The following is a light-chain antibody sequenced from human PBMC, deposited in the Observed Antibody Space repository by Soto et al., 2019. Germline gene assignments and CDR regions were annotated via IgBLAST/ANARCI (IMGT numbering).Light chain of an antibody. Sequence: QSALTQPASVSGAPGQSITISCTGTSSDVGGYNYVSWYQQHQGKTPKLMIYDVSNRPSGVSNRFSGSKSGNTASLTISGHQAEDEAEYYWSSYTSSSLYVFGTGTK. CDR1: SSDVGGYNY. CDR3: SSYTSSSLYV. CDR2: DVS. V-gene: IGLV2-14*01. J-gene: IGLJ1*01.